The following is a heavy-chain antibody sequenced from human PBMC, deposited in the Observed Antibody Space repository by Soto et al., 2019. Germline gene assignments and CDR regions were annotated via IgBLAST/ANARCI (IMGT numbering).Heavy chain of an antibody. CDR3: ATRNIWFGDTSAFDI. V-gene: IGHV4-59*01. J-gene: IGHJ3*02. CDR1: GGSISSYY. D-gene: IGHD3-10*01. CDR2: IYYSGST. Sequence: QVQLQESGPGLVKPSETLSLTCTVSGGSISSYYWSWIRQPPGKGLEWIGYIYYSGSTNYNPSLKSRVTISVDTSKNQFSLKLSSVTAADTAVYYCATRNIWFGDTSAFDIWGQGTMVTVSS.